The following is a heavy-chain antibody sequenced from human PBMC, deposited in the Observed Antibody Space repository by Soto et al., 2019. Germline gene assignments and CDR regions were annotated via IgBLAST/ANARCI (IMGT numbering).Heavy chain of an antibody. CDR2: IIPIFGTA. CDR3: ARDPGGGSGWALGHDAFDI. V-gene: IGHV1-69*13. J-gene: IGHJ3*02. CDR1: GGTFRSYA. D-gene: IGHD6-19*01. Sequence: SVKVSCKASGGTFRSYAISWVRQAPGQGLEWMGGIIPIFGTANYAQKFQGRVTITADESTSTAYMELSSLRSEDAAVYYCARDPGGGSGWALGHDAFDIWGQGTMVTVSS.